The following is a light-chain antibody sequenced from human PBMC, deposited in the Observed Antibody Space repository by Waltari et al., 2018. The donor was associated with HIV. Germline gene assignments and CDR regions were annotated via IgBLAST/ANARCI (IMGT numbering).Light chain of an antibody. CDR1: ALPKQY. CDR2: KDT. V-gene: IGLV3-25*03. J-gene: IGLJ1*01. CDR3: HSADGSATYV. Sequence: SYELTQPPSVSVSPGQTARITCSGDALPKQYVYWYQQKPGQAPVLVIYKDTERPSGIPERFSGSSSGTTVTLTISGVQAEDEADYYCHSADGSATYVFGTGTKVTVL.